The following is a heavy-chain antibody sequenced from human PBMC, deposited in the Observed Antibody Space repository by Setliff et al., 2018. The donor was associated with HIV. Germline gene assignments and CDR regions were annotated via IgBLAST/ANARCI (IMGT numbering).Heavy chain of an antibody. Sequence: ASVKVSCKASGYTFTSYAMHWVRQAPGQRLEWMGWINAGNGNTKYSQKFQGRVTITKDTSASTAYMELSSLRSEDTAVYYCARAERWPMGRYFDYWGQGTLVTVSS. V-gene: IGHV1-3*01. CDR1: GYTFTSYA. J-gene: IGHJ4*02. D-gene: IGHD1-1*01. CDR2: INAGNGNT. CDR3: ARAERWPMGRYFDY.